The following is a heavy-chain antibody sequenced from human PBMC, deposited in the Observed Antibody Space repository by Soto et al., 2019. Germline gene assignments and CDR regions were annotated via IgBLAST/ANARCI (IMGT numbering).Heavy chain of an antibody. J-gene: IGHJ5*02. CDR3: ARCGIAAAGTFDP. Sequence: GGPLRLSCAASGFTFSNYWMSWVSQAPGKGLEWVANIKQDGSEKYYVDSVKGRFTISRDNAKNSLYLQMNSLRAEDTAVYYCARCGIAAAGTFDPWGQGTLVTVSS. CDR2: IKQDGSEK. CDR1: GFTFSNYW. D-gene: IGHD6-13*01. V-gene: IGHV3-7*01.